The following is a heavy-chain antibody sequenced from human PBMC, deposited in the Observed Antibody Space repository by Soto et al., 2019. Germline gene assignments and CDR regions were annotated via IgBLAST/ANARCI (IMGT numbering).Heavy chain of an antibody. Sequence: SETLSLTCTVSGGSISSYYWSWIRQPPGKGLEWIGYIYYSGSTNYNPSLKSRVTISVDTSKNQFSLKLSSVTAADTAVYYCARVGVRIETYYYYGMDVWGQGTTVTVSS. V-gene: IGHV4-59*01. CDR3: ARVGVRIETYYYYGMDV. J-gene: IGHJ6*02. CDR2: IYYSGST. D-gene: IGHD1-26*01. CDR1: GGSISSYY.